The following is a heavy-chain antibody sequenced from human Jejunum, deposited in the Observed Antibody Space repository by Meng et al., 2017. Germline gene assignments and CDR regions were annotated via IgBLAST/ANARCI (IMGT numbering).Heavy chain of an antibody. CDR2: IYHTGST. J-gene: IGHJ5*02. Sequence: GQLDESCPRLVSPSGTLSLTCAVSVGSMSVSNGWGWVRQPPGKELEWIGEIYHTGSTNYNPSLKSRVTMSLDKSKNQFFLDLTSVTAADTAVYYCARDLLGPAIAASGYFDPWGQGTLVTVSS. CDR3: ARDLLGPAIAASGYFDP. CDR1: VGSMSVSNG. D-gene: IGHD5-12*01. V-gene: IGHV4-4*02.